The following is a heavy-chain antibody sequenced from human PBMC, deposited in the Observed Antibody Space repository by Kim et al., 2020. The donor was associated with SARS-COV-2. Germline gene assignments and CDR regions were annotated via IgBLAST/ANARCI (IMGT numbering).Heavy chain of an antibody. D-gene: IGHD3-10*01. CDR3: ARGLSLVRGVVDSLFVYALDV. CDR2: IYTGGRT. V-gene: IGHV3-66*01. CDR1: GFTVSTNY. Sequence: GGSLRLSCAASGFTVSTNYMSWVRQAPGKGLEWVSFIYTGGRTYYAESVKGRFTISRDNSRNTLYLQMNSLGAEDTAVYYCARGLSLVRGVVDSLFVYALDVWGQGTTVTVSS. J-gene: IGHJ6*02.